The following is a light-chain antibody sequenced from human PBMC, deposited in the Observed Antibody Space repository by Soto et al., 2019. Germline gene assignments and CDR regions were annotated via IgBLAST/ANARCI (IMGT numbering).Light chain of an antibody. CDR1: SSDVGGYNY. CDR3: CSYTTSNTRQLV. J-gene: IGLJ1*01. V-gene: IGLV2-14*01. CDR2: DVS. Sequence: QSVLTQPASVSGSPGQSITISCTGTSSDVGGYNYVSWYQQQPGKAPKFMIYDVSNRPSGVSNRFSGSKSGNTASLTISGLQAEDEADYYCCSYTTSNTRQLVFGTGTKVTVL.